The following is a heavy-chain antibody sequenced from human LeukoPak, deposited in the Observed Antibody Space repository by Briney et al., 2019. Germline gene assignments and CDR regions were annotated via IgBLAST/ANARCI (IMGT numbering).Heavy chain of an antibody. J-gene: IGHJ6*02. V-gene: IGHV1-2*02. CDR2: INPNSGGT. CDR1: GYTFTGYY. CDR3: AATPGYYYYGMDV. D-gene: IGHD2-15*01. Sequence: ASVKVSCKASGYTFTGYYMHWVRQAPGQGLEWMGWINPNSGGTNYAQKFQGRVTMTRDTSISTAYMELSGLRSDDTAVYYCAATPGYYYYGMDVWGQGTTVTVSS.